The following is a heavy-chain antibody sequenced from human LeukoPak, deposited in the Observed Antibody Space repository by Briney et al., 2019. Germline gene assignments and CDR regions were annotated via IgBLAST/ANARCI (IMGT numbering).Heavy chain of an antibody. CDR1: GFTVSSNY. J-gene: IGHJ4*02. D-gene: IGHD2-15*01. V-gene: IGHV3-53*01. CDR3: ARGYCSGGSCYAVYFDY. CDR2: IYSSGST. Sequence: GGSLRLSCAASGFTVSSNYMSWVRQAPGKGLEWVSVIYSSGSTYYTDSVKGRFTISRDNSKNTLFLQMNSLRAEDTAVYYCARGYCSGGSCYAVYFDYWGQGTLVPVSS.